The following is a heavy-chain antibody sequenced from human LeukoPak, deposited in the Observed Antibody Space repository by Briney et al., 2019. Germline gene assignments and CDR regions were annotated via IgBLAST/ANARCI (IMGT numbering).Heavy chain of an antibody. CDR3: ARLPAVPTDHEDY. CDR2: INPNSGGT. CDR1: GYTFTGYY. V-gene: IGHV1-2*02. Sequence: ASVKVSCKASGYTFTGYYMHWVLQAPGQGLEWMGWINPNSGGTNYAQKFQGRVTMTRDTSISTAYMELSRLRSDDTAVYYCARLPAVPTDHEDYWGQGTLVTVSS. D-gene: IGHD2-2*01. J-gene: IGHJ4*02.